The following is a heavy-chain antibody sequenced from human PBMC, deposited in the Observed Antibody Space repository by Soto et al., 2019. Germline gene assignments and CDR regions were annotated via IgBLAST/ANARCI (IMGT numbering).Heavy chain of an antibody. V-gene: IGHV3-30-3*01. CDR2: ISYDGSNK. CDR1: GFTFSSYA. D-gene: IGHD2-15*01. J-gene: IGHJ6*02. CDR3: ARDLAVVVVAATNYYYGMDV. Sequence: QVQLVESGGGVVQPGRSLRLSCAASGFTFSSYAMHWVRQAPGKGLEWVAVISYDGSNKYYADSVKGRFTISRDNSKNTLYLQMNSLRAEDTAVYYCARDLAVVVVAATNYYYGMDVWCQGTTVTVSS.